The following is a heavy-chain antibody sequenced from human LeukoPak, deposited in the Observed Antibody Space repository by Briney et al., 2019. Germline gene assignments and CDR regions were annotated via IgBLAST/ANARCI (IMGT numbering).Heavy chain of an antibody. D-gene: IGHD6-19*01. CDR3: ARGLEEQWLTTDY. Sequence: GGSLRLSCAASGFTFSSYATHWVRQAPGKGLEWVAVISYDGRNKYDADSVKGRFTISRDNSKNTLFLQMNSLRADDTAVYYCARGLEEQWLTTDYWGQGTLVTVSS. CDR1: GFTFSSYA. CDR2: ISYDGRNK. J-gene: IGHJ4*02. V-gene: IGHV3-30*04.